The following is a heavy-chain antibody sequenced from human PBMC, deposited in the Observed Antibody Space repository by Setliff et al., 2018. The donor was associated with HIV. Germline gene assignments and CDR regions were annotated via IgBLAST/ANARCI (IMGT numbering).Heavy chain of an antibody. CDR3: ARDRGSGSWFDF. D-gene: IGHD1-26*01. CDR2: FYTSGST. V-gene: IGHV4-61*02. Sequence: PSETLSLTCAVSGYSISSGYYWGWIRQPAGKGLEWIGRFYTSGSTNYNPSLKSRVTMSVDTSKNQFSLKLSSVTAADTAVYYCARDRGSGSWFDFWGQGTLVTVSS. J-gene: IGHJ4*02. CDR1: GYSISSGYY.